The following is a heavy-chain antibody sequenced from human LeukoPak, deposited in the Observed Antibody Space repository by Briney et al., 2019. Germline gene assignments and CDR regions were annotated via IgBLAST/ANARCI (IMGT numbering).Heavy chain of an antibody. J-gene: IGHJ4*02. CDR1: VYTFTSYD. CDR2: MNTNSGNT. Sequence: ASVKVSCKASVYTFTSYDINWVRQATGQGLEWMGSMNTNSGNTDYAQKFQGRVTMTRDTSTSTAYMELSSLRSEDTAVYYCARVHYSGSYFSQNYFDYWGQGTLVTVSS. V-gene: IGHV1-8*01. D-gene: IGHD1-26*01. CDR3: ARVHYSGSYFSQNYFDY.